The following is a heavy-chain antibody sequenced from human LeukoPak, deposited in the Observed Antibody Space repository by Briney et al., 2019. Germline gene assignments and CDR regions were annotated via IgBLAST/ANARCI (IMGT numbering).Heavy chain of an antibody. J-gene: IGHJ3*02. D-gene: IGHD3-9*01. CDR3: ARDLPGDMRDAFDI. V-gene: IGHV4-31*03. Sequence: PSETLSLTCSVSGGSINSGGYYWRWIRQHPGKGLEWIGYIYNSGTTYYNPSLKSRVTISVDTSKNQISLKLTSVTAADTAVYFCARDLPGDMRDAFDIWGQGTTVTVSS. CDR1: GGSINSGGYY. CDR2: IYNSGTT.